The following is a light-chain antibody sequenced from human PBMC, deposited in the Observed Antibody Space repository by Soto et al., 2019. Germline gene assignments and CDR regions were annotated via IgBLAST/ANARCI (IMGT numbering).Light chain of an antibody. CDR1: QAMRND. Sequence: TQSPSSLSASVGDRVTITCRASQAMRNDLAWYQQKPGQAPRLLIYDASNRATGIPARFSGSGSATDFTLTISSLEPEDFAVYYCQQRSNWPPWTFGQGTKVDIK. CDR3: QQRSNWPPWT. J-gene: IGKJ1*01. V-gene: IGKV3-11*01. CDR2: DAS.